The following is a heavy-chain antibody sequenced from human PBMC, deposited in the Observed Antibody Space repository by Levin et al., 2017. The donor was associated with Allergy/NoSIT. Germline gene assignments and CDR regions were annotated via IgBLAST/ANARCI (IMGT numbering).Heavy chain of an antibody. V-gene: IGHV3-11*05. J-gene: IGHJ5*02. CDR2: ISSSSSYT. Sequence: LSLTCAASGFTFSDSYMSWIRQAPGKGLEWVSYISSSSSYTNYADSVKGRFTISRDNAKNSLYLQMNSLRAEDTAVYYCAREAFNTLYSSSWYRGQLNWFDPWGQGTLVTVSS. CDR3: AREAFNTLYSSSWYRGQLNWFDP. CDR1: GFTFSDSY. D-gene: IGHD6-13*01.